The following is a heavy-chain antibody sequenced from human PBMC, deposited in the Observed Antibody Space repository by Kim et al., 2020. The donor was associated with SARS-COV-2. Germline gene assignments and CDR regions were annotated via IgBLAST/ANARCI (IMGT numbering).Heavy chain of an antibody. V-gene: IGHV3-33*06. CDR1: GFTFSSYG. CDR2: IWYDGSNK. J-gene: IGHJ4*02. D-gene: IGHD3-22*01. CDR3: AKSSPGQWLLFDY. Sequence: GGSLRLSCAASGFTFSSYGMHWVRQAPGKGLEWVAVIWYDGSNKYYADSVKGRFTISRDNSKNTLYLQMNSLRAEDTAVYYCAKSSPGQWLLFDYWGQGTLVTVSS.